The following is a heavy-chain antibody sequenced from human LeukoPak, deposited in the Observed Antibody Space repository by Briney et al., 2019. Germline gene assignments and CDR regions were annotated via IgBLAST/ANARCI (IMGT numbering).Heavy chain of an antibody. CDR2: ISSNGGST. CDR3: TRDGYPASAFDI. D-gene: IGHD5-12*01. V-gene: IGHV3-64*01. CDR1: GFTFSSYA. J-gene: IGHJ3*02. Sequence: GGSLRLSCAASGFTFSSYAMHWVRQAPGKGLEYVSAISSNGGSTYYANSVKGRFTISRDNSKNTLYLQMGSLRAEDMAVYYCTRDGYPASAFDIWGQGTMVTVSS.